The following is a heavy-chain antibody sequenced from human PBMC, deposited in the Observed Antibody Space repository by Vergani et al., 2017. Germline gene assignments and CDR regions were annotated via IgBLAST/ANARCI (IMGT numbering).Heavy chain of an antibody. D-gene: IGHD3-22*01. CDR3: ARDGAPKYYYDSSGYPSLFDYYYGMDV. Sequence: QVQLQESGPGLVKPSQTLSLTCTVSGGSISSGSYYWSWIRQPAGKGLEWIGRIYTSGRTNYNPSLKSLVTISVDTSKNQFSLKLSSVTAADTAVYYFARDGAPKYYYDSSGYPSLFDYYYGMDVWGQGTTVTVSS. V-gene: IGHV4-61*02. J-gene: IGHJ6*02. CDR2: IYTSGRT. CDR1: GGSISSGSYY.